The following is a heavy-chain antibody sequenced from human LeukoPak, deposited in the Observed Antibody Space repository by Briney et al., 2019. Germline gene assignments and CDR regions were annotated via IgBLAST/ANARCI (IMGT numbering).Heavy chain of an antibody. CDR3: ARNRLWLQSDFDY. CDR1: GDSVSSNRAA. CDR2: TFYRSKWSN. J-gene: IGHJ4*02. V-gene: IGHV6-1*01. D-gene: IGHD5-24*01. Sequence: SQTLSLTCAISGDSVSSNRAAWNWIRQSPSRGLEWLGRTFYRSKWSNDYALSVKSRITINADTSKNQFYLQLNSVTPEDTAVYDCARNRLWLQSDFDYWGQGTLVTVSS.